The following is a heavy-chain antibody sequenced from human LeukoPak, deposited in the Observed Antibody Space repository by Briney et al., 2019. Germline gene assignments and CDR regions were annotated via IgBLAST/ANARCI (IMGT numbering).Heavy chain of an antibody. Sequence: ASVKVSCKASGYTFTRYGINWVRQAPGQGLEWMGWISAYNGNTNYAQKLQDRVTMTTDTSTSTAYMELRSLRSDDTAVYYCVSLQGDTGDDYWGQGTLVTVSS. CDR3: VSLQGDTGDDY. J-gene: IGHJ4*02. D-gene: IGHD3-16*01. CDR2: ISAYNGNT. V-gene: IGHV1-18*01. CDR1: GYTFTRYG.